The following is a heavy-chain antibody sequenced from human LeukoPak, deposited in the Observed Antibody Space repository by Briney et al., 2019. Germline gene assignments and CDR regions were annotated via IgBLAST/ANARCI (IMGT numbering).Heavy chain of an antibody. V-gene: IGHV1-3*01. J-gene: IGHJ6*02. Sequence: ASVKVSCKTSGYTFTSYAMHWVRQAPGQRLEWMGWINAGNGNTKYSQKFQGRVTITRDTSASTAYMELSSLRSEDTAVYYCARDPRLGSSWYGRYYYYGMDVWGQGTTVTVSS. CDR1: GYTFTSYA. D-gene: IGHD6-13*01. CDR2: INAGNGNT. CDR3: ARDPRLGSSWYGRYYYYGMDV.